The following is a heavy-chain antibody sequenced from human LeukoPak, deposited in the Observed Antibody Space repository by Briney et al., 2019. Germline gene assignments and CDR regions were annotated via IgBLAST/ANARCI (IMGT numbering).Heavy chain of an antibody. CDR3: ARYGSGSYPFDY. CDR2: IYYSGST. D-gene: IGHD3-10*01. CDR1: GGSVSSGSYY. J-gene: IGHJ4*02. V-gene: IGHV4-61*01. Sequence: SETLSLTCTVSGGSVSSGSYYWSWMRQPRGKGLEWIGYIYYSGSTNYNPSLKSRVTISVDTSKNQFSLKLSSVTAADTAVYYCARYGSGSYPFDYWGQGTLVTVSS.